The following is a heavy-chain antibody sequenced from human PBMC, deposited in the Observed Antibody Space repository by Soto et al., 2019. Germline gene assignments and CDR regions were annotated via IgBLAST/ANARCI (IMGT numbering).Heavy chain of an antibody. J-gene: IGHJ4*02. CDR3: ARGGVYYDSSGYYYSLDY. Sequence: ASVKVSCKASGYTFTSYAMHWVRQAPGQRLEWMGWINAGNGNTKYSQKFQGRVTITRDASTSTAYMELSSLRSEDTAVYYCARGGVYYDSSGYYYSLDYWGQGTLVTVSS. V-gene: IGHV1-3*01. CDR2: INAGNGNT. CDR1: GYTFTSYA. D-gene: IGHD3-22*01.